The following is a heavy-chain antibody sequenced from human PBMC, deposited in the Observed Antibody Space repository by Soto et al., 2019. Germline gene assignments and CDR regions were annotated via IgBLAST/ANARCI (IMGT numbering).Heavy chain of an antibody. D-gene: IGHD5-18*01. CDR3: APHTLDTGMPSGY. Sequence: QVQLVQSGAEVREPGASVKVSCKASGYTFTNYGVSWVRXXPXXXXEWMGWIGGYKGNTNYAQKLQGRVTLTTDTSTSTAYMELRXLRSDDXAVYYCAPHTLDTGMPSGYWGQGTLVTVSS. CDR1: GYTFTNYG. CDR2: IGGYKGNT. J-gene: IGHJ4*02. V-gene: IGHV1-18*01.